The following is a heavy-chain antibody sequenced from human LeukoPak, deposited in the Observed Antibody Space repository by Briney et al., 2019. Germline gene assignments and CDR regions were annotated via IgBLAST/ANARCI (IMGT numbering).Heavy chain of an antibody. J-gene: IGHJ5*02. D-gene: IGHD3-22*01. V-gene: IGHV4-4*07. CDR1: GGSISSYY. CDR2: IYTSGST. CDR3: ASTYYYDSSGDYNWFDP. Sequence: SETLSPTCTVSGGSISSYYWSWIRQPAGKGLEWIGRIYTSGSTNYNPSLKSRVTISVDTSKNQFSLKLSSVTAADTAVYYCASTYYYDSSGDYNWFDPWGQGTLVTVSS.